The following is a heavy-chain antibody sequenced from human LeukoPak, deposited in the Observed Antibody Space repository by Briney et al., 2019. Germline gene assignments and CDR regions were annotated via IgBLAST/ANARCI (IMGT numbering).Heavy chain of an antibody. V-gene: IGHV3-48*01. CDR3: ARDIGMADY. D-gene: IGHD1-14*01. CDR2: ISSSSSTI. J-gene: IGHJ4*02. CDR1: GFTFSSYS. Sequence: PGGSLRLSCAASGFTFSSYSMNWVRQAPGKGLEWVSYISSSSSTIYYADSVKGRFTISRDNAKNSLYLQMNSLRAEDTAVYYCARDIGMADYWGQGTLVTVSS.